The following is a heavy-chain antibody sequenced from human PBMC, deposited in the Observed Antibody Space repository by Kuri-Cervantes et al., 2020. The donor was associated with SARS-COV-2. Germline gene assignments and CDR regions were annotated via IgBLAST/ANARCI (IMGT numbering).Heavy chain of an antibody. CDR2: INHSGSS. J-gene: IGHJ4*02. CDR1: GGPFSGYH. V-gene: IGHV4-34*01. Sequence: SQTLSLTCAVYGGPFSGYHWSWIRQPPGKGLEWIGEINHSGSSDYNPSLKSRVTISVDTSKNQFSLKLSSVTAADTAVYYCARFWEGYCSSTSCYTPRGFDYWGQGTLVTVSS. CDR3: ARFWEGYCSSTSCYTPRGFDY. D-gene: IGHD2-2*02.